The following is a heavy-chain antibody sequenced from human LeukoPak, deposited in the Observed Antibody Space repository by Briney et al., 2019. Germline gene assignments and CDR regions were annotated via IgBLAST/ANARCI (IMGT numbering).Heavy chain of an antibody. Sequence: GGSLRLSCAASGFTFSSYAMHWVRQAPGEGLEWVAVIASDGRDKYHADSVKGRFTITRDNSKNTLYLQMNSLRAEDTAVYYCAREFYGDSIFDYWGQGTLVTVSS. V-gene: IGHV3-30*04. CDR2: IASDGRDK. CDR1: GFTFSSYA. D-gene: IGHD4-17*01. CDR3: AREFYGDSIFDY. J-gene: IGHJ4*02.